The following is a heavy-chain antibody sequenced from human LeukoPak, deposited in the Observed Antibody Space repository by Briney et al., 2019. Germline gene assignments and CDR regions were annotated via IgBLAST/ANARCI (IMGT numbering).Heavy chain of an antibody. V-gene: IGHV3-9*03. Sequence: HPGGPLRLSCATSGFTFDNYAMHWVRQAPGKGLEWVSGITWNSGSIAYADSVKGRFTISRDNAKNSLYLQMNSLTADDVAFYYCTRSTGWYNYFDYWGQGALVTVPS. CDR3: TRSTGWYNYFDY. D-gene: IGHD6-19*01. J-gene: IGHJ4*02. CDR2: ITWNSGSI. CDR1: GFTFDNYA.